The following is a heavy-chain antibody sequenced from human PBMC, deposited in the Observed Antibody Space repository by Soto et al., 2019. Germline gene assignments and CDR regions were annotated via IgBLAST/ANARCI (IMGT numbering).Heavy chain of an antibody. CDR1: GFSLSTSGVG. CDR2: IYWDDDK. D-gene: IGHD3-3*01. Sequence: QITLKESGHTLVKPKQTLTLTGTFSGFSLSTSGVGVCWIRQPPGKALEWLALIYWDDDKRYSPSLKRRLTITRDTCRTQVVLTMTSMDPVDTAKYYCELTRLEDFWLALAYWGHGTLFTVYS. J-gene: IGHJ4*01. CDR3: ELTRLEDFWLALAY. V-gene: IGHV2-5*02.